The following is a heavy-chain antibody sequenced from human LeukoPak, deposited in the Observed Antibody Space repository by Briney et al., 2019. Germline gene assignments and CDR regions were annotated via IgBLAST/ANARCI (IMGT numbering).Heavy chain of an antibody. Sequence: ASVKVSCKASGYMFTSYGIGWVRQAPGQGLEWMGWISTNKGNTNYAQRLQGRVTMTTDTSTSTAYMELRSLRSDGTAIYYCVRDIQWRFDPWGQGTLVTVSS. D-gene: IGHD2-8*01. CDR1: GYMFTSYG. CDR3: VRDIQWRFDP. J-gene: IGHJ5*02. CDR2: ISTNKGNT. V-gene: IGHV1-18*01.